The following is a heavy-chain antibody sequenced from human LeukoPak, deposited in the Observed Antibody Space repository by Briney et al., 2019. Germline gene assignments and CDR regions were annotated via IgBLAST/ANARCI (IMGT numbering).Heavy chain of an antibody. CDR2: INHSGST. D-gene: IGHD3-3*01. CDR1: GGSFSGYY. Sequence: SETLSLTCAVYGGSFSGYYWSWIRQPPRKGLEWIGEINHSGSTNYNPSLKSRVTISVDTSKNQFSLKLSSVTAADTAVYYCARAPTIFGVADAFDIWGQGTMVTVSS. V-gene: IGHV4-34*01. J-gene: IGHJ3*02. CDR3: ARAPTIFGVADAFDI.